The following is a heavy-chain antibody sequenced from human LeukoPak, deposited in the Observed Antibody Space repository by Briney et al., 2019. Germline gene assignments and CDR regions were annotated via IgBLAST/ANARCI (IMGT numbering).Heavy chain of an antibody. V-gene: IGHV1-46*01. CDR2: INPSGGST. D-gene: IGHD5-18*01. CDR1: GYTFTSYF. J-gene: IGHJ4*02. Sequence: ASVKVSCKASGYTFTSYFMHWVRQAPGQGLEWMGIINPSGGSTSYAQNFQGRVTMTRDMSTSTVYMELSSLRSEDTAVYHCASQNTAMVSGDYWGQGTLVTVSS. CDR3: ASQNTAMVSGDY.